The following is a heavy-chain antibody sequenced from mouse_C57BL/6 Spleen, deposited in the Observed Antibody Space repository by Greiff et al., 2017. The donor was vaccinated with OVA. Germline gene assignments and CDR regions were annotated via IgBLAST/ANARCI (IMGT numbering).Heavy chain of an antibody. J-gene: IGHJ4*01. Sequence: VQGVESGGGLVKPGGSLKLSCAASGFTFSDYGMHWVRQAPEKGLEWVAYISSGSSTIYYADTVKGRFTISRDNAKNTLFLQMTSLRSEDTAMYYCARRYDYAYYAMDYWGQGTSVTVSS. CDR2: ISSGSSTI. D-gene: IGHD2-4*01. V-gene: IGHV5-17*01. CDR1: GFTFSDYG. CDR3: ARRYDYAYYAMDY.